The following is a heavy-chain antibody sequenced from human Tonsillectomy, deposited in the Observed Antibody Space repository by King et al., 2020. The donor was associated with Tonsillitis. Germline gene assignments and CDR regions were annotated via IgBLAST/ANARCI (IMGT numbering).Heavy chain of an antibody. CDR2: IIPIFGTA. V-gene: IGHV1-69*01. Sequence: QLVQSGAEVKKPGSSVKVSCKASGGTFSSYAISWVRQAPGQGLEWMGGIIPIFGTANYAQKFQGRVTITADEATSTAYMELSSLRSEDTAVYYCARGVAPYHTEGSDYGMDVWGQGTTVTVSS. D-gene: IGHD3-10*01. CDR3: ARGVAPYHTEGSDYGMDV. CDR1: GGTFSSYA. J-gene: IGHJ6*02.